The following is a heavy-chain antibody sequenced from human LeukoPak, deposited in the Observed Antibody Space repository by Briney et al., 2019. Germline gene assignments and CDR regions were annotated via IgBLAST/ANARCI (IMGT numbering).Heavy chain of an antibody. Sequence: ASVKVSCKASGYTFTSYGISWVRQAPGQGLEWMGWISTYKGNTNYAQKLQGRVTMTTDTSTSTAYMELRSLRSDDTAVYYCARVGGLSPDYGDHFDYWGQGTLVTVSS. J-gene: IGHJ4*02. CDR1: GYTFTSYG. CDR3: ARVGGLSPDYGDHFDY. D-gene: IGHD4-17*01. CDR2: ISTYKGNT. V-gene: IGHV1-18*01.